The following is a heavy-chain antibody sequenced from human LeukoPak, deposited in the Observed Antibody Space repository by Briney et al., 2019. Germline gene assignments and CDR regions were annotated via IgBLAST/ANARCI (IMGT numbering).Heavy chain of an antibody. CDR2: INHSGST. D-gene: IGHD3-16*01. CDR3: ARGNSNMYYDYIWGSPGLGY. Sequence: PSETLSLTCAVYGGSFSGYYWSWIRQPPGKGLEWIGGINHSGSTNYNSALKSRVTISADTSKKQFSLKLTSVTAADTAVYYCARGNSNMYYDYIWGSPGLGYWGQGTLVTVSS. V-gene: IGHV4-34*01. J-gene: IGHJ4*02. CDR1: GGSFSGYY.